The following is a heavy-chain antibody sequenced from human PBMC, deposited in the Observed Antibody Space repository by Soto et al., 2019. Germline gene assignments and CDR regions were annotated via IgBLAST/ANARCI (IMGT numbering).Heavy chain of an antibody. V-gene: IGHV4-31*03. J-gene: IGHJ6*02. CDR2: IYYSGST. D-gene: IGHD2-2*01. CDR1: GGSISSGGYY. CDR3: ARESIVVVPAAPPV. Sequence: SETLSLTCTVSGGSISSGGYYWSWIRQHPGKGLEWIGYIYYSGSTCYNPSLKSRVTISVDTSKNQFSLKLSSVTAADTAVYYCARESIVVVPAAPPVWGQGTTVTV.